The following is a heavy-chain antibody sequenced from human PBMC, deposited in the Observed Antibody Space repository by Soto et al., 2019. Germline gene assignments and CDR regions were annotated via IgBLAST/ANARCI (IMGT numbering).Heavy chain of an antibody. D-gene: IGHD6-19*01. CDR1: GFTFRTYG. CDR2: ISSDATKK. CDR3: AKEAPGGWHFFDT. Sequence: QVQLVESGGGVVQPGRSLRLSCAASGFTFRTYGMHWVRQAPGEGLEWVADISSDATKKHYADSVKGRFTISRDNSKNTLYLQMISLRTEDTAVYYWAKEAPGGWHFFDTWGQGTLVTVPS. J-gene: IGHJ4*02. V-gene: IGHV3-30*18.